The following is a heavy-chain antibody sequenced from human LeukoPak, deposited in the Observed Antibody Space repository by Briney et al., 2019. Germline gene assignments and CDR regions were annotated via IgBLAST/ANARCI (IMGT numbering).Heavy chain of an antibody. V-gene: IGHV4-59*01. D-gene: IGHD6-19*01. CDR1: GGSISSYY. CDR3: ARGKGQWLVPFDY. Sequence: PSETLSLTCTVSGGSISSYYWSWIRQPPGKGLERIGYIYYSGSTNYNPSLKSRVTISVDTSKNQFSLKLSSVTAADTAVYYCARGKGQWLVPFDYWGQGALVTVSS. CDR2: IYYSGST. J-gene: IGHJ4*02.